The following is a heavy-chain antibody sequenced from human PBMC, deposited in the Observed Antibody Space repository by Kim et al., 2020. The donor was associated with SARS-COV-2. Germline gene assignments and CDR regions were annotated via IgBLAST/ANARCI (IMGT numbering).Heavy chain of an antibody. CDR2: IIPILGIA. V-gene: IGHV1-69*04. CDR3: ARDGGTIFGVARPYYYMDV. J-gene: IGHJ6*03. Sequence: SVKVSCKASGGTFSSYAISWVRQAPGQGLEWMGRIIPILGIANYAQKFQGRVTITADKSTSTAYMELSSLRSEDTAVYYCARDGGTIFGVARPYYYMDVWGKGTTVTVSS. D-gene: IGHD3-3*01. CDR1: GGTFSSYA.